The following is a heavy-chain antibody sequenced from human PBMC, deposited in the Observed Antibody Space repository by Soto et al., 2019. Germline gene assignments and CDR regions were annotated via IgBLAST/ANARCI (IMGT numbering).Heavy chain of an antibody. J-gene: IGHJ6*02. D-gene: IGHD5-12*01. CDR3: ARDTIVATITFSSHYYYYGMDV. Sequence: QVQLVQSGAEVKKPGASVKVSCKASGYTFTSYGISWVRQAPGQGLEWMGWISAYNGNTNYAQKLQGRVTMTTDTSTSTAYMELRSLRSDDTAVYYCARDTIVATITFSSHYYYYGMDVWGQGTTVTVSS. CDR2: ISAYNGNT. CDR1: GYTFTSYG. V-gene: IGHV1-18*01.